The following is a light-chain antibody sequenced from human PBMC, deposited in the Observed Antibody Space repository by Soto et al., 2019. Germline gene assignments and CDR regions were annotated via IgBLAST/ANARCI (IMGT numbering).Light chain of an antibody. J-gene: IGKJ5*01. V-gene: IGKV3-11*01. Sequence: ESVLTQSPDTLSLSPGERATLSFWASHSVTTHLAWFQQGPGQTPRLLIYDASTRAPGIPARFSGRGSGADFTLTISSLEPEDFAVYYCQQRSDSITFGQGTRLEIK. CDR3: QQRSDSIT. CDR1: HSVTTH. CDR2: DAS.